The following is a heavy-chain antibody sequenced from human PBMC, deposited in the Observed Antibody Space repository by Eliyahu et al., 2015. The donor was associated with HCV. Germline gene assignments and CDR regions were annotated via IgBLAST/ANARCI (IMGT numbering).Heavy chain of an antibody. CDR2: ITGDGSNS. CDR3: ARGGGGLSY. CDR1: GFXFSKXR. D-gene: IGHD2/OR15-2a*01. J-gene: IGHJ4*01. V-gene: IGHV3-74*01. Sequence: EVQLVESGGGLVQPGGSLRLSVAAXGFXFSKXRMYWVRQAPGKGLVWVALITGDGSNSNYADSVMGRFTISRDNARNTVYLQMSTLRAEDTAVYYCARGGGGLSYWGQGTLVTVST.